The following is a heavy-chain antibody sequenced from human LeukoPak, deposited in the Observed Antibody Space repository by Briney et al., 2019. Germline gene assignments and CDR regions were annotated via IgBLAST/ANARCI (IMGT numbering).Heavy chain of an antibody. J-gene: IGHJ6*02. Sequence: SVKVSCKASGGTFSSYAISWVRQAPGQGLEWMGGIIPIFGTANYAQKFQGRVTITTDESTSTAYMELSSLRAEDTAVYYCATRGLSGYYYGMDVWGQGTTVTVSS. D-gene: IGHD3/OR15-3a*01. V-gene: IGHV1-69*05. CDR1: GGTFSSYA. CDR2: IIPIFGTA. CDR3: ATRGLSGYYYGMDV.